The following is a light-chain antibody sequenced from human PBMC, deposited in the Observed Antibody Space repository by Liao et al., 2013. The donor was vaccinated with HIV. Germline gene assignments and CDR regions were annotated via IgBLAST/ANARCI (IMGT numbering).Light chain of an antibody. CDR2: QDT. J-gene: IGLJ2*01. Sequence: SYEVTQPPSVSVSPGQTATITCSGDKLGDKYACWYQQKPGQSPVMVIYQDTKRPSGIPERFSGSNSGNTATLTISGTQPMDEADYYCLAWDSSTVVFGGGTKLT. CDR1: KLGDKY. CDR3: LAWDSSTVV. V-gene: IGLV3-1*01.